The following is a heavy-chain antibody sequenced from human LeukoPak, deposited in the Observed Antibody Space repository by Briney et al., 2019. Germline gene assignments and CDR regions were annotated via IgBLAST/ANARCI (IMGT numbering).Heavy chain of an antibody. CDR3: AKVTWESRPPDCNS. V-gene: IGHV3-23*01. Sequence: PGGSLRLSCAASGFTFSSHGMNWVRQAPGKGLEWVSAIRGSGDTALYADSVKGRFTISRDNFKNIVYLEMNSLRAEDTATYYCAKVTWESRPPDCNSWGPGTLVTVSP. CDR1: GFTFSSHG. J-gene: IGHJ4*02. CDR2: IRGSGDTA. D-gene: IGHD6-6*01.